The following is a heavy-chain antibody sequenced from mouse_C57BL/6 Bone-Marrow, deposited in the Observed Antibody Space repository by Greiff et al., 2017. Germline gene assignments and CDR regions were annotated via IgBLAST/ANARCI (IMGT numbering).Heavy chain of an antibody. CDR1: GFTFSDAW. D-gene: IGHD1-1*01. Sequence: EVKVEESGGGLVQPGGSMKLSCAASGFTFSDAWMDWVRQSPEKGLEWVAEIRNKANNHATYYAESVKGRFTISRDDSKSSVYLQMNSLRAEDTGIYYCSTTVVATSYYAMDYWGQGTSVTVSS. J-gene: IGHJ4*01. CDR3: STTVVATSYYAMDY. V-gene: IGHV6-6*01. CDR2: IRNKANNHAT.